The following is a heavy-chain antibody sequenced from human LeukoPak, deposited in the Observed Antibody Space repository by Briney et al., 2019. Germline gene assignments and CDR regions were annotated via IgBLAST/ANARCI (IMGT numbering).Heavy chain of an antibody. CDR3: ARSGVYCSGGSCYSGKLWFDP. J-gene: IGHJ5*02. CDR2: INSDGSST. Sequence: PGGSLRLSCAASGFTFSSYWMHWVRQAPGKGLVWVSRINSDGSSTSYADSVKGRFTISRDNAKNTLYLQMNSLRAEDTAVYHCARSGVYCSGGSCYSGKLWFDPWGQGTLVTVSS. CDR1: GFTFSSYW. D-gene: IGHD2-15*01. V-gene: IGHV3-74*01.